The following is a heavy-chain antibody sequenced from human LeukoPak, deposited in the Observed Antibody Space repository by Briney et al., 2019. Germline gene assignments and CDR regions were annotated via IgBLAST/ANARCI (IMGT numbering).Heavy chain of an antibody. V-gene: IGHV1-8*01. CDR3: ARALSWTTESYYYMDV. J-gene: IGHJ6*03. CDR2: MNPNSGST. CDR1: GYTFTNYD. Sequence: GASVKVSCKASGYTFTNYDINWVRQATGQGLEWMGWMNPNSGSTGYAQKFQGRVTMTKNTSITTAYMDLSSLTSEDTAVYYCARALSWTTESYYYMDVWGKGTTVTVSS. D-gene: IGHD3/OR15-3a*01.